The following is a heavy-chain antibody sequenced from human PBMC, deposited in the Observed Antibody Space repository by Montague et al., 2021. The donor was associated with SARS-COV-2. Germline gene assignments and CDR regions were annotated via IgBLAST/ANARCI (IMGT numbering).Heavy chain of an antibody. V-gene: IGHV4-39*01. J-gene: IGHJ4*02. CDR3: ARLNFRITIFGVVRSRVFDY. CDR1: GGSISSSSYY. CDR2: IYYSGST. D-gene: IGHD3-3*01. Sequence: SETLSLTCTVSGGSISSSSYYWGWIRQPPGEGLEWIGSIYYSGSTYYNPSLKSRVTISVDTSKNQFSLKLSSVTAADTAVYYCARLNFRITIFGVVRSRVFDYRGQGTLVTVSS.